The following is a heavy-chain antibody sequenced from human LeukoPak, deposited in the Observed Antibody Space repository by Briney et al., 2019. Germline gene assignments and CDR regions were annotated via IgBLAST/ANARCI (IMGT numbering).Heavy chain of an antibody. J-gene: IGHJ4*02. CDR3: ARDTRGSENRLVEY. CDR2: INPSGGST. Sequence: ASVKVSCKASGYAFTNYCMHWVRQAPGQGLEWMGIINPSGGSTSFAQKFQGRVTMTRDTSTSTVYMELSSLKSEDTAVYYCARDTRGSENRLVEYWGQGTLVTVSS. V-gene: IGHV1-46*01. CDR1: GYAFTNYC. D-gene: IGHD2-8*02.